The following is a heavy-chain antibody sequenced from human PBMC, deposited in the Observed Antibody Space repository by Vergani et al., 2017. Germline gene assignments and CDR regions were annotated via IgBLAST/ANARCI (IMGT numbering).Heavy chain of an antibody. V-gene: IGHV4-34*01. D-gene: IGHD3-16*02. J-gene: IGHJ6*03. CDR2: INHSGST. CDR1: GGSISSYY. CDR3: ARGRYDYVWGSYRPTSGYYYMDV. Sequence: QVQLQESGPGLVKPSETLSLTCTVSGGSISSYYWSWIRQPPGKGLEWIGEINHSGSTNYNPSLKSRVTISVDTSKNQFSLKLSSVTAADTAVYYCARGRYDYVWGSYRPTSGYYYMDVWGKGTTVTVSS.